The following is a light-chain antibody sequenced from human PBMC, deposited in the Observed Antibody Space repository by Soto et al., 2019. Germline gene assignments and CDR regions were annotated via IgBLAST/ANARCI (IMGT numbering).Light chain of an antibody. CDR1: QSVSSN. CDR3: QQYNNWRT. CDR2: GAS. Sequence: EIVMTQSPATLSVSPGERATLSCRASQSVSSNLAWYQQKPGQAPRLLIYGASTRATGIPARFSGSGSGTEFTLTSSSLHSEDFAVYYCQQYNNWRTFGQGTKVEIK. J-gene: IGKJ1*01. V-gene: IGKV3-15*01.